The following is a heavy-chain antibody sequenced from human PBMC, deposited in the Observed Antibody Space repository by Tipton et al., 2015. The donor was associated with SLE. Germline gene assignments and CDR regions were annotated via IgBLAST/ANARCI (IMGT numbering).Heavy chain of an antibody. CDR3: ARVSGGIAYMDV. J-gene: IGHJ6*03. CDR1: GASISGSSW. CDR2: IYHSGSTTYT. V-gene: IGHV4-4*02. Sequence: TLSLTCAVSGASISGSSWWSWVRQPPGKGLEWIGEIYHSGSTTYTNYNPSLKRRVTISVDNSKNQFSLNLNSVTAADTAVYYCARVSGGIAYMDVWGKGTTVTFSS. D-gene: IGHD6-13*01.